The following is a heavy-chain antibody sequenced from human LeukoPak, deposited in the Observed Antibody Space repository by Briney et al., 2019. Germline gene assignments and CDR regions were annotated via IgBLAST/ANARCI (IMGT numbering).Heavy chain of an antibody. CDR2: IIPILGIA. CDR1: GGTFSSYT. J-gene: IGHJ6*04. D-gene: IGHD3-3*01. V-gene: IGHV1-69*02. Sequence: SVKVSCKASGGTFSSYTISWVLQAPGQGLEWMGRIIPILGIANYAQKFQGRVTITADKSTSTAYMELSSLRSEDTAVYYCASQPWYYDFWSGPVGLGVWGKGTTVTVSS. CDR3: ASQPWYYDFWSGPVGLGV.